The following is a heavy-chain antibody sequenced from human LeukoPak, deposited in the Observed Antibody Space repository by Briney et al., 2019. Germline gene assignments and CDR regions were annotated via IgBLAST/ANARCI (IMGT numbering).Heavy chain of an antibody. CDR1: GFTFSSYG. V-gene: IGHV3-30*18. Sequence: GGSLRLSCAASGFTFSSYGMHWVRQAPGKGLEWVAVISYDGSNKHYADSVKGRFTISRDNSKNTLYPQMNSLRAEDTAVYYCAKVLRYFDWLLSTPLDYWGQGTLVTVSS. CDR3: AKVLRYFDWLLSTPLDY. J-gene: IGHJ4*02. D-gene: IGHD3-9*01. CDR2: ISYDGSNK.